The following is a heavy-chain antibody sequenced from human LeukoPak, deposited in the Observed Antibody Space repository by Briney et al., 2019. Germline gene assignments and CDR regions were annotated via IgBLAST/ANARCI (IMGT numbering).Heavy chain of an antibody. CDR3: AKDGYYGSGTYPDY. Sequence: PGRSLRLSCAASGFTFSNFAIHWVRQAPGKGLYWVALISYDGGNKYYADSVKGRFTISRDNSRDTLYLQLNSLRAEDTAVYYCAKDGYYGSGTYPDYWGQGTLVTVSS. J-gene: IGHJ4*02. CDR2: ISYDGGNK. D-gene: IGHD3-10*01. V-gene: IGHV3-30*01. CDR1: GFTFSNFA.